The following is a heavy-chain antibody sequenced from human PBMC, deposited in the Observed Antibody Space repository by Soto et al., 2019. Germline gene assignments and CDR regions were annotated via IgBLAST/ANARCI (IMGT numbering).Heavy chain of an antibody. Sequence: QVQLVESGGGVVQPGRSLRLSCAASGFTFSSYGMHWVRQAPGKGLEWVAVIWYDGSNKYYADSVKGRFTISRDNSKNTLYLQMNSLGAEDTAVYYCAREMATIMYYFDYWGQGTLVTVSS. CDR2: IWYDGSNK. CDR1: GFTFSSYG. V-gene: IGHV3-33*01. CDR3: AREMATIMYYFDY. J-gene: IGHJ4*02. D-gene: IGHD5-12*01.